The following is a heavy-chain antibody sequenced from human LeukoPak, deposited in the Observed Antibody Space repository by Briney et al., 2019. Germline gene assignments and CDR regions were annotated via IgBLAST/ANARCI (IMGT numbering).Heavy chain of an antibody. CDR2: INTDGSTI. CDR3: VRDVHRYYADY. D-gene: IGHD3-3*01. V-gene: IGHV3-74*01. Sequence: PGGSLRLSCAASGFTFSDCWMHWVRQAPGKGLEWVSRINTDGSTINYADSVKGRFTVSRDNAKNTMYLQMNSLRAEDTAVYYCVRDVHRYYADYWGQGTLVTVSS. J-gene: IGHJ4*02. CDR1: GFTFSDCW.